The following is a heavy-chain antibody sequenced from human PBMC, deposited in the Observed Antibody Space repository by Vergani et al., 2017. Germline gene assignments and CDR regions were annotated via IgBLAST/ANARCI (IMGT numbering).Heavy chain of an antibody. CDR1: GFTFSSYA. D-gene: IGHD6-13*01. CDR3: AKDGGYSSSWYYYYGMDV. V-gene: IGHV3-23*01. CDR2: ISGSGGST. J-gene: IGHJ6*02. Sequence: EVQLLESGGGLVQPGGSLRLSCAASGFTFSSYAMSWVRQAPGKGLEWVSAISGSGGSTYYADSVKGRFTISRDNSKNTLYLQMNSLRAEDTAVYYCAKDGGYSSSWYYYYGMDVWGQGTTVTVSS.